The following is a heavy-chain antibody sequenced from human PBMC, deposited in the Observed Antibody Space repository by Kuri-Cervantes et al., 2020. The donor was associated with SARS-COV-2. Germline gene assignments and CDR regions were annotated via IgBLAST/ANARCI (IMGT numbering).Heavy chain of an antibody. V-gene: IGHV1-69*13. CDR2: IIPTFGTA. CDR3: ARKSYYYGSGSYYGSRPYYYYYGMDV. Sequence: SSVKVSCKASGGTFSSYAISWVRQAPGQGLEWMGGIIPTFGTANYAQKFQGRVTITADESTSTAYMELSSLRSEDTAVYYCARKSYYYGSGSYYGSRPYYYYYGMDVWGQGTTVTVSS. D-gene: IGHD3-10*01. CDR1: GGTFSSYA. J-gene: IGHJ6*02.